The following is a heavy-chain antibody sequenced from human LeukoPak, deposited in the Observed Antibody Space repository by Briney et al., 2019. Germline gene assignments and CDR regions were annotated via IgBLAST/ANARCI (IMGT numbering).Heavy chain of an antibody. CDR2: INPSGGST. D-gene: IGHD3-16*01. Sequence: ASVKVSCKASGYAFTSYYMHWVRQAPGQGLECMGIINPSGGSTSYAQKFQGRVTMTRDTSTSTVYMELSSLRSEDTAVYYCARASGGGGATIDYWGQGTLVTVSS. J-gene: IGHJ4*02. CDR1: GYAFTSYY. CDR3: ARASGGGGATIDY. V-gene: IGHV1-46*01.